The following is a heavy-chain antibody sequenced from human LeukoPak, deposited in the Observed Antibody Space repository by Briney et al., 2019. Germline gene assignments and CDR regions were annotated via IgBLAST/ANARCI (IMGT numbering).Heavy chain of an antibody. CDR1: GFTVSSYW. V-gene: IGHV3-7*01. CDR3: ARRYMYGSGSEKYYFDY. J-gene: IGHJ4*02. CDR2: IKQDGSEK. Sequence: PGGSLRLSCAASGFTVSSYWMSWVRQAPGKGLEWVANIKQDGSEKYYVDSVKGRFTISRDNAKNSLYLQMNSLRAEDTAVYYCARRYMYGSGSEKYYFDYWGQGTLVTVSS. D-gene: IGHD3-10*01.